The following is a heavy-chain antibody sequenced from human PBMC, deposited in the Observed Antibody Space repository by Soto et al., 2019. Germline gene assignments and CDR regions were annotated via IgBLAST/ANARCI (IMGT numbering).Heavy chain of an antibody. CDR2: ISSSSSYI. Sequence: GGSLRLSCAASGFTFSSYSMNWVRQAPGKGLEWVSSISSSSSYIYYADSVKGRFTISRDNAKNSLYLQMNSLRAEDTAVYYCARDQITGTSLYYYYYYGMDVWGQGTTVTVSS. J-gene: IGHJ6*02. CDR3: ARDQITGTSLYYYYYYGMDV. V-gene: IGHV3-21*01. D-gene: IGHD1-7*01. CDR1: GFTFSSYS.